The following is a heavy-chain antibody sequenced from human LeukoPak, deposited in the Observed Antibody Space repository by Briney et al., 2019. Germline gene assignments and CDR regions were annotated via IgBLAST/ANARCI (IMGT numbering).Heavy chain of an antibody. D-gene: IGHD6-13*01. V-gene: IGHV4-39*07. J-gene: IGHJ1*01. CDR1: GGSISSSSYY. Sequence: NASETLSLTCTVSGGSISSSSYYWGWIRQPPGKGLEWIGSIYYSGSTYYNPSLKSRVTISVDTSKNQFSLKLSSVTAADTAVYYCASRYIAAADPRAEYFQHWGQGTLVTVSS. CDR3: ASRYIAAADPRAEYFQH. CDR2: IYYSGST.